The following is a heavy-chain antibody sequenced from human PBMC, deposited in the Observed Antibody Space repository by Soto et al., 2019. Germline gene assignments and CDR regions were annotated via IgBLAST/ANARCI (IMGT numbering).Heavy chain of an antibody. CDR2: IIPIFGTA. CDR3: ARVTLIRDIVVVPAAIAYYYYGMDV. Sequence: SVKVSCKASGGTFSSYAISWVRQAPGQGLEWMGGIIPIFGTANYAQKFQGRVTITADESTSTAYMELSSLRSEDTAVYYCARVTLIRDIVVVPAAIAYYYYGMDVWCQGTTVTVSS. D-gene: IGHD2-2*02. V-gene: IGHV1-69*13. CDR1: GGTFSSYA. J-gene: IGHJ6*02.